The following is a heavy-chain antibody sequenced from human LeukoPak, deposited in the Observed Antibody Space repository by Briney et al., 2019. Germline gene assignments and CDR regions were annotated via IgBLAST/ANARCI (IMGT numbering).Heavy chain of an antibody. CDR2: ISYDGSNK. D-gene: IGHD1-14*01. V-gene: IGHV3-30*18. CDR3: AKDRNSRYYYYGMDV. CDR1: GFTFSSYG. J-gene: IGHJ6*02. Sequence: GRSLRLSCAASGFTFSSYGMHWVRQAPGEGLEWVAVISYDGSNKYYADSVKGRFTISRDNSKNTLYLQMNSLRAEDTAVYYCAKDRNSRYYYYGMDVWGQGTTVTVSS.